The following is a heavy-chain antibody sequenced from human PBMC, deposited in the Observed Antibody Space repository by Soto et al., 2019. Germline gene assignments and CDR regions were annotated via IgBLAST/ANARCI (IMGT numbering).Heavy chain of an antibody. Sequence: GGSLRLSCAASGFTFGSYGMHWVRQAPGKGLEWVAGISEDGSKKYYGESVKGRFTISSDNSKNTLYLQMNSLRVEDTAVYYCAKAIENYSTGYSKHFYYFGVDVWGQGTTVTVSS. J-gene: IGHJ6*02. CDR1: GFTFGSYG. CDR3: AKAIENYSTGYSKHFYYFGVDV. CDR2: ISEDGSKK. D-gene: IGHD3-22*01. V-gene: IGHV3-30*18.